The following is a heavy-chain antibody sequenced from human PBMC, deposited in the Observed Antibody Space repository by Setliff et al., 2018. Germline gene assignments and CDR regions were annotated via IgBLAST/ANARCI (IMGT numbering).Heavy chain of an antibody. V-gene: IGHV3-21*05. CDR3: ARESENTGWYEDFDN. J-gene: IGHJ4*02. CDR2: IGESGNNI. D-gene: IGHD6-19*01. CDR1: GFTFSGYY. Sequence: GGSLRLSCAASGFTFSGYYMQWVRQAPGKGLEWVSCIGESGNNIHYADSVKGRVTISRDNAKNSLYLQMNSLRADDTAVYYCARESENTGWYEDFDNWGQGTLVTVSS.